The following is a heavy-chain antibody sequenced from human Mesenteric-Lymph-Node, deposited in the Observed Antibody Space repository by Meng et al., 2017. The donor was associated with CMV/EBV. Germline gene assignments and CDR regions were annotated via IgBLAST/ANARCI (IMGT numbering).Heavy chain of an antibody. Sequence: GESLKISCAASGFTFSSYAMSWVRQAPGKGLEWVSAIVGSGTSTYYADSVKGRFTVSRDNSRNTVYLQMNSLRAEDTAVYYCARAPYSTHPCYFDYWGQGTLVTVSS. J-gene: IGHJ4*02. CDR2: IVGSGTST. CDR1: GFTFSSYA. D-gene: IGHD4-11*01. V-gene: IGHV3-23*01. CDR3: ARAPYSTHPCYFDY.